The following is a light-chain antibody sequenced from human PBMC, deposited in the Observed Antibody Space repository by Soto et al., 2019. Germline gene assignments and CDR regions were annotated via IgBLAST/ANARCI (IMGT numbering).Light chain of an antibody. CDR3: CSYTRSNNYV. CDR1: ISDIGTYNY. J-gene: IGLJ1*01. Sequence: QSALTEPSSVSGSPGQSITISCTGTISDIGTYNYVSWYQQHPGKAPKLMIFEVSNRPSGVSYRFSGSKSDNTASLTISGLQAEDEADYYCCSYTRSNNYVFGTGTKV. CDR2: EVS. V-gene: IGLV2-14*01.